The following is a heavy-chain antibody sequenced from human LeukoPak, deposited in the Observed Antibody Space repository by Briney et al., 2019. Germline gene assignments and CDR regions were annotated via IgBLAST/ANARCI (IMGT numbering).Heavy chain of an antibody. CDR2: ISGSGGST. J-gene: IGHJ4*02. V-gene: IGHV3-23*01. Sequence: PGGSLRLSCAASGFIFSTYSINWVRQAPGKGLEWVSAISGSGGSTYYADSVKGRFTISRDNSKNTLYLQMNSLRAEDTAVYYCAKDSNRLVAGTGVFDYWGQGTLVTVSS. CDR1: GFIFSTYS. CDR3: AKDSNRLVAGTGVFDY. D-gene: IGHD6-19*01.